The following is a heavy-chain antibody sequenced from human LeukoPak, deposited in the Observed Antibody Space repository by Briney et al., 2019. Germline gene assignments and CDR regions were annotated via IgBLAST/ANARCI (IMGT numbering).Heavy chain of an antibody. J-gene: IGHJ3*02. CDR1: GGTFSSYA. CDR3: ARAGWVQLERRYAFDI. D-gene: IGHD1-1*01. CDR2: IIPIFGTA. Sequence: ASVKVSCKASGGTFSSYAISWVRQAPGQGLEWMGGIIPIFGTANYAQKSQGRVTITADESTSTAYMELSSLRSEDTAVYYCARAGWVQLERRYAFDIWGQGTMVTVSS. V-gene: IGHV1-69*13.